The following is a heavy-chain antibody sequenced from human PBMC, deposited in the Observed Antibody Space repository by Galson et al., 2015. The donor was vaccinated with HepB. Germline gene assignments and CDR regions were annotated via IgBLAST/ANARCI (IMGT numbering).Heavy chain of an antibody. D-gene: IGHD6-6*01. CDR3: ARDLGIAARRGNYYFDC. J-gene: IGHJ4*02. Sequence: SGYTFTSHYMHWVRQAPGQGLEWMGIINPSGGSTSYAQKFQGRVTMTRDTSTSTVYMELSSLRSEDTAVYYCARDLGIAARRGNYYFDCWDQGTLVTVSS. CDR2: INPSGGST. V-gene: IGHV1-46*01. CDR1: GYTFTSHY.